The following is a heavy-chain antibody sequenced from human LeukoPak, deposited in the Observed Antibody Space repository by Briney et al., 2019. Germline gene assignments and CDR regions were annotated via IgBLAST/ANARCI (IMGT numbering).Heavy chain of an antibody. CDR1: GFTFSSYG. Sequence: GRSLRLSCAASGFTFSSYGMHWVRQAPGKGLEWVAVISYDGSNKYYADSVKGRFTISRDNSKNTLYLQMNSLRAEDTAVYYCAKSSAGLMGVDAFNIWGQGTMVTVSS. J-gene: IGHJ3*02. CDR3: AKSSAGLMGVDAFNI. D-gene: IGHD3-16*01. V-gene: IGHV3-30*18. CDR2: ISYDGSNK.